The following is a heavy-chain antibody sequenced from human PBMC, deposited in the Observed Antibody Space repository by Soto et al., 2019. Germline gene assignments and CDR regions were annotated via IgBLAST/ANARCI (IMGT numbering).Heavy chain of an antibody. Sequence: PGGSLRLSCAASGFTFSSYAMHWVRQAPGKGLEWVAVISYDGSNKYYADSVKGRVTMTTDTSTSTAYMELRSLRSDDTAVYYCARAEGVADTGRSAFDIWGQGTMVTVSS. CDR2: ISYDGSNK. CDR3: ARAEGVADTGRSAFDI. J-gene: IGHJ3*02. D-gene: IGHD6-19*01. CDR1: GFTFSSYA. V-gene: IGHV3-30-3*01.